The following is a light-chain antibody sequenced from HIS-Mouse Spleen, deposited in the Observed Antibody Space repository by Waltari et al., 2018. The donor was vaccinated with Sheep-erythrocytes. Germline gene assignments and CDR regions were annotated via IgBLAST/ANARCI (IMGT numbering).Light chain of an antibody. V-gene: IGLV2-14*01. J-gene: IGLJ3*02. CDR3: SSYTSSSTWV. CDR2: EVS. CDR1: ISDVSAYNY. Sequence: SALTQPASVSGSPGQSITIPCTGTISDVSAYNYVSWYQQNPGKAPKLMIYEVSNRPSGVSNRFSGSKSGNTASLTISGLQAEDEADYYCSSYTSSSTWVFGGGTKLTVL.